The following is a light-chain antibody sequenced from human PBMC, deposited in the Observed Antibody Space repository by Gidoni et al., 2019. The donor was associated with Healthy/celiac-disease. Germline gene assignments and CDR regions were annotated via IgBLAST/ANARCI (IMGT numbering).Light chain of an antibody. J-gene: IGKJ2*01. CDR2: DAS. Sequence: EIVLTQSPGTLSLSPGERATLTCRASQSVSSSYLAWYQQKPGQAPRLLIYDASSRATGLPDRFSGSGSGTDFTLTISRLEPEDFAVYYCQQYGSSPMYTFXQXTKLEIK. CDR3: QQYGSSPMYT. V-gene: IGKV3-20*01. CDR1: QSVSSSY.